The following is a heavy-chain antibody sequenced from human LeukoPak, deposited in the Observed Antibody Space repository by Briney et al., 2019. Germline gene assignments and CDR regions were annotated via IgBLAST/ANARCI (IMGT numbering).Heavy chain of an antibody. Sequence: GGSVRLSCAASGFTFSSYAMSWLRQAPGKGLEWVSSISGSGGSTYYADCVKGRFTISRDNSKNTLYLQMNSLRAEDTAVYYCAKTYSSSWYNAFDIWGQGTMVTVSS. CDR3: AKTYSSSWYNAFDI. CDR2: ISGSGGST. V-gene: IGHV3-23*01. D-gene: IGHD6-13*01. CDR1: GFTFSSYA. J-gene: IGHJ3*02.